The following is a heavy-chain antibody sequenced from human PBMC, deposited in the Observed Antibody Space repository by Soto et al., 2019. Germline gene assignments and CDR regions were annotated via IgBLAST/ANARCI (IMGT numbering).Heavy chain of an antibody. CDR1: GYTFTNYG. D-gene: IGHD6-6*01. CDR3: ARVRQLGGYFYYYMDV. CDR2: ISAYNGNT. Sequence: QVQLLQSGAEVKKPGASVKVSCKASGYTFTNYGITWVRQAPGHGLEWMGWISAYNGNTHYTQRLQGRVTMTTDTSTSPAYMELRGLRSDDTAVYYCARVRQLGGYFYYYMDVWGKGTTVTVSS. J-gene: IGHJ6*03. V-gene: IGHV1-18*01.